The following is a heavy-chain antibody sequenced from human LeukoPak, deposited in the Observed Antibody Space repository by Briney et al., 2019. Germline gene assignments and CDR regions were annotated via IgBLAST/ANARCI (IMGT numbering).Heavy chain of an antibody. D-gene: IGHD3-16*02. CDR2: IKQDGSEK. J-gene: IGHJ4*02. CDR1: GFTFSSYW. V-gene: IGHV3-7*01. CDR3: ARVVQGPTYYDYIWGSYRYWYFDY. Sequence: PGGSLRLSCAASGFTFSSYWMSWVRQAPGKGLGWVANIKQDGSEKYYVDSVKGRFTISRDNAKNSLYLQMNSLRAEDTAVYYCARVVQGPTYYDYIWGSYRYWYFDYWGQGTLVTVSS.